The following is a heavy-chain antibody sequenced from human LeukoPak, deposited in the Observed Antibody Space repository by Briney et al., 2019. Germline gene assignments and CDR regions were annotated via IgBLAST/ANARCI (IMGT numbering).Heavy chain of an antibody. J-gene: IGHJ4*02. CDR2: ITSSSGVI. CDR1: GFTFSSYS. CDR3: ARDFRRWAPQPSPFDY. D-gene: IGHD3-3*01. V-gene: IGHV3-48*01. Sequence: QSGGSLRLSCAASGFTFSSYSMNWVRQAPGKGLEWVSFITSSSGVIYYADSVKGRFTISRDNAENSLYLQMNSLRAEDTAVYYCARDFRRWAPQPSPFDYWGQGTLVTVSS.